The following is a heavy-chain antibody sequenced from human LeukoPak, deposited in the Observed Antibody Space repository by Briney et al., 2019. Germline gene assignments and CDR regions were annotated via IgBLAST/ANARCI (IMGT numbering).Heavy chain of an antibody. D-gene: IGHD3-9*01. CDR3: ANTDILTGYSDY. CDR2: ISGSGGRT. J-gene: IGHJ4*02. Sequence: GGSLRLSCAASGFTFSSDAMSWVRQAPGKGLEWVSVISGSGGRTYYADSVKGRFTISRDSSNNTLYLQMASLRADYTAVYYFANTDILTGYSDYWGQGTLVTVSS. CDR1: GFTFSSDA. V-gene: IGHV3-23*01.